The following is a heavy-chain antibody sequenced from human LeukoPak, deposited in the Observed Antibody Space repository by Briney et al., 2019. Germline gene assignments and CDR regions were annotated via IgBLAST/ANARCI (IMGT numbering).Heavy chain of an antibody. J-gene: IGHJ4*02. Sequence: ASVKVSCKASGYTFTSYAMHWVRQAPGQRLEWMGWINAGNGNTKYSQKFQGRVTMTRDTSISTAYMELSRLRSDDTAVYYCARVLGYYDSSDHLDYWGQGTLVTVSS. CDR3: ARVLGYYDSSDHLDY. CDR2: INAGNGNT. V-gene: IGHV1-3*01. D-gene: IGHD3-22*01. CDR1: GYTFTSYA.